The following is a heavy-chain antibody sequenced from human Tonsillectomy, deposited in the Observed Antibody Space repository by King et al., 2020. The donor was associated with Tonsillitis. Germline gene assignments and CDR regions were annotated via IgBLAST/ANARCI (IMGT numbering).Heavy chain of an antibody. J-gene: IGHJ4*02. CDR2: ISYDGSNK. Sequence: VQLVESGGGVVQPGRSLRLSCAASGFTFSSYAMHWVRQAPGKGLEWVAVISYDGSNKYYADSVKGRFTISRDNSKNTLYLQMNSLRDEDTAVYYCARDGGRYCSGGSCPALLDYWGQGTLVTVSS. D-gene: IGHD2-15*01. CDR3: ARDGGRYCSGGSCPALLDY. V-gene: IGHV3-30*04. CDR1: GFTFSSYA.